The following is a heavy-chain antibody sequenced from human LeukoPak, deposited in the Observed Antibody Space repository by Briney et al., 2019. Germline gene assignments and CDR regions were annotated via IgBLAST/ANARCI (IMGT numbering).Heavy chain of an antibody. D-gene: IGHD3-10*01. CDR3: AKDIFTMVRGVVDY. Sequence: GGSLRLSCAASGFTFDDYAMHWVRQAPGKGLEWVSGISWNSGSIGYADSVKGRFTISRDNAKDSLYLQMNSLRAEDTALYYCAKDIFTMVRGVVDYWGQGTLVTVSS. J-gene: IGHJ4*02. CDR2: ISWNSGSI. CDR1: GFTFDDYA. V-gene: IGHV3-9*01.